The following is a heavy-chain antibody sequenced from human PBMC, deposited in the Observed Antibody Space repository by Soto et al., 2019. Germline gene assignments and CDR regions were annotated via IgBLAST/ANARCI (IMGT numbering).Heavy chain of an antibody. D-gene: IGHD4-4*01. CDR1: GFSFRKYA. CDR2: ISGSGGSGRG. Sequence: EVQLLESGGGLVQPGGSLSLSCVGSGFSFRKYAMNWVRQAPGKGLEWVSGISGSGGSGRGFYADPVKGGFTISRDNSKNTVYLEMNSLRAEDTAVYYSAKALDDYSSAIDFWGQGTLVTVSS. CDR3: AKALDDYSSAIDF. J-gene: IGHJ4*01. V-gene: IGHV3-23*01.